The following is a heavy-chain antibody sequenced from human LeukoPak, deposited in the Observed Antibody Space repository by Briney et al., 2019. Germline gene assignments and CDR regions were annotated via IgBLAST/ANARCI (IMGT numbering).Heavy chain of an antibody. J-gene: IGHJ5*02. CDR3: ARDNPDKTTANWFDP. CDR1: GYTFTSYY. V-gene: IGHV1-46*03. D-gene: IGHD4-17*01. Sequence: GASVKVSCKASGYTFTSYYMHWVRQAPGQGLEWMGIINPSGGSTSYAQKFQGRVTMTRDTSTSTVYMELGSLRSEDTAVYYCARDNPDKTTANWFDPWGQGTLVTVSS. CDR2: INPSGGST.